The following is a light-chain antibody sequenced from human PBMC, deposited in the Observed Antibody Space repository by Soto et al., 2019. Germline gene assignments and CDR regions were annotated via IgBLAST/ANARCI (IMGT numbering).Light chain of an antibody. J-gene: IGLJ1*01. CDR1: SSNIGAGFD. V-gene: IGLV1-40*01. CDR3: QSYDTTLSGGSV. CDR2: GNN. Sequence: QSALTQSPSVSGAPGQRVSISCTGTSSNIGAGFDVHWYQQLPATAPKLLIYGNNNRPSGVPDRFSGSKSGTSASLAITGLQVEDEADYSCQSYDTTLSGGSVFGTGTKLTVL.